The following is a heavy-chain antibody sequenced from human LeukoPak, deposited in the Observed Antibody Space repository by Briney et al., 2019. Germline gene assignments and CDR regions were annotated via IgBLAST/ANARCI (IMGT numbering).Heavy chain of an antibody. Sequence: SETLSLTCAVYGGSFSGYYWSWLRQPPGKGLEWIGEINHSGSTNYNPSLKSRVTISVDTSKNQFSLKLSSLTAADTAVYYCARERANCSGGSCYSGPLDYWGQGTLVTVSS. V-gene: IGHV4-34*01. CDR3: ARERANCSGGSCYSGPLDY. CDR1: GGSFSGYY. CDR2: INHSGST. J-gene: IGHJ4*02. D-gene: IGHD2-15*01.